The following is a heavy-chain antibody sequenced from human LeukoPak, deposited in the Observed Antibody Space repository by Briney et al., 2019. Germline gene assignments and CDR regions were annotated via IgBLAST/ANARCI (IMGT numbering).Heavy chain of an antibody. Sequence: PGGSLRLSCAAPGFTFSSYAMSWVRQAPGKGLEWVSAISGSGGSTYYADSVKGRFTISRDNSKNTLYLQMNSLRAEDTAVYYCAKLGGGYYDSSGYPTELGYWGQGTLVTVSS. CDR3: AKLGGGYYDSSGYPTELGY. J-gene: IGHJ4*02. CDR2: ISGSGGST. D-gene: IGHD3-22*01. V-gene: IGHV3-23*01. CDR1: GFTFSSYA.